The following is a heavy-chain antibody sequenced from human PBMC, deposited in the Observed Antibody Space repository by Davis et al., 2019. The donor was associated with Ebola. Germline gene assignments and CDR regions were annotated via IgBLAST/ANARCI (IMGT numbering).Heavy chain of an antibody. J-gene: IGHJ5*02. CDR2: INPNSGGT. CDR3: ARGHWNDPANWFDP. D-gene: IGHD1-1*01. Sequence: ASVKVSCKASGYTFTGYYMHWVRQAPGQGLEWMGWINPNSGGTNYAQKFQGWVTMTRDTSISTAYMELRSLRSDDTAVYYCARGHWNDPANWFDPWGQGTLVTVSS. V-gene: IGHV1-2*04. CDR1: GYTFTGYY.